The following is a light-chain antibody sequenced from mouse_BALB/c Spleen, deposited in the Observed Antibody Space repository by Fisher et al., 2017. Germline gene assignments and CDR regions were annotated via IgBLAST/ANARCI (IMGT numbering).Light chain of an antibody. CDR3: QQWSSYPWT. V-gene: IGKV4-57-1*01. CDR2: STS. J-gene: IGKJ1*01. Sequence: DIVLTQSTAIMSASPGEKVTMTCRASSSVSSSYLHWYQQKPGTSPKLWIYSTSNLASGVPARFSGSGSGTSYSLTISRMEAEDAATYYCQQWSSYPWTFGGGTKLEIK. CDR1: SSVSSSY.